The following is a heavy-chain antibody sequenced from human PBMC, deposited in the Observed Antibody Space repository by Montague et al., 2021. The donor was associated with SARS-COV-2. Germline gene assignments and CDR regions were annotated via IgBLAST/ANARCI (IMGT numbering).Heavy chain of an antibody. CDR1: GGSINGYY. D-gene: IGHD1-26*01. CDR3: ARGTEVGAFDY. Sequence: SETLSLTCTVSGGSINGYYWTWVRQPPGKGLQWIAHIYYNGRTNXIPSLKSRLSVSLDKAKYQFSLELTSVTAADTARYFCARGTEVGAFDYWGQGALVFVSS. J-gene: IGHJ4*02. V-gene: IGHV4-59*01. CDR2: IYYNGRT.